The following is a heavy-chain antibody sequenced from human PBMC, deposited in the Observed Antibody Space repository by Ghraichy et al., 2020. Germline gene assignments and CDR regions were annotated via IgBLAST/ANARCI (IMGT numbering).Heavy chain of an antibody. J-gene: IGHJ3*02. V-gene: IGHV3-7*01. CDR1: GFTFSTYW. CDR2: IKQDGSEK. CDR3: ARINSGKRWGDAFDI. D-gene: IGHD5-12*01. Sequence: GGSLRLSCAASGFTFSTYWMTWVRQAPGKGLEWVANIKQDGSEKYYVDSVRDRFTISRDNAKISVFLQMNSLRVEDTAIYYCARINSGKRWGDAFDIWGQGTMVTVSS.